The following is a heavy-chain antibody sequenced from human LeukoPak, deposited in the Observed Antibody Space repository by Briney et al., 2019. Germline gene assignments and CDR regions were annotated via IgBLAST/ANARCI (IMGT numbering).Heavy chain of an antibody. D-gene: IGHD5-24*01. J-gene: IGHJ6*03. CDR3: AKGPKQLLIRRSVWAYMDV. CDR2: ISGSGGST. V-gene: IGHV3-23*01. Sequence: GGPLRLSCAASGFTFSSYGMSWVRRAPGKGLDRVSAISGSGGSTYYAVSVKGRFTISRDNAKNSLYLQMNSLRAADTAVYYCAKGPKQLLIRRSVWAYMDVWGKGTTVTISS. CDR1: GFTFSSYG.